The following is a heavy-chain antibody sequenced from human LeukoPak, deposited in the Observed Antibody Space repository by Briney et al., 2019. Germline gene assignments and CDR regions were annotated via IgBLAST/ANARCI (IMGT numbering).Heavy chain of an antibody. J-gene: IGHJ6*03. CDR2: IYSSGST. D-gene: IGHD3-10*01. CDR3: ARVVCGSGSYFSGPVSGRYYMDV. V-gene: IGHV4-61*02. Sequence: PSQTLSLICTISGGSISSGSYYWSWIRQPAGKGLEWIGRIYSSGSTNYNPSLKSRVTISVDTSKNQFSLKLSSVTAADTAVYYCARVVCGSGSYFSGPVSGRYYMDVWGKGTTVTISS. CDR1: GGSISSGSYY.